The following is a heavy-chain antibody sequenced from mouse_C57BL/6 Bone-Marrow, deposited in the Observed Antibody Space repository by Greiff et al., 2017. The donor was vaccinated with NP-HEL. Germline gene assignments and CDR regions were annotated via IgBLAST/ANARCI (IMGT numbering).Heavy chain of an antibody. Sequence: QVQLQQPGAELVKPGASVKLSCKASGYTFTSYWMHWVKQRPGRGLEWIGRIDPNSGGTKYNEKFKGKATLTVDKSSSTAYMQLSSLTSEDSAVYDCARSGAYYCVGAWFAYWGQGTLVTVSA. V-gene: IGHV1-72*01. CDR3: ARSGAYYCVGAWFAY. D-gene: IGHD1-1*01. CDR1: GYTFTSYW. CDR2: IDPNSGGT. J-gene: IGHJ3*01.